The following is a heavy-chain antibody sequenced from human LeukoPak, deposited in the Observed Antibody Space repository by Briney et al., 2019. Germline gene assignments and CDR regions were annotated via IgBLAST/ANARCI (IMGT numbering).Heavy chain of an antibody. Sequence: NPGGSLRLSCAASGYTFTGYYMHWVRQAPGQGLEWMGWINPNSGGTNYAQKFQGRVTMTRDTSISTAYMELSRLRSDDTAVYYCARGTTVAYFQHWGQGTLVTVSS. J-gene: IGHJ1*01. CDR1: GYTFTGYY. D-gene: IGHD4-23*01. V-gene: IGHV1-2*02. CDR2: INPNSGGT. CDR3: ARGTTVAYFQH.